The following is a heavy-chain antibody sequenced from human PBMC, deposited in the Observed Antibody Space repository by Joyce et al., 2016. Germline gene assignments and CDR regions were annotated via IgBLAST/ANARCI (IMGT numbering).Heavy chain of an antibody. Sequence: QVHLVQSGAEVKKPGSSVKVYCKVSGGTFNSHSRSWVRQAPGHGLEWMGRIILLIGIPDYAHKFQGSVTITADKSTSTVYMELRSLRSEDTAIYYCARDQSREGYKIPDEWGRGTLVTVSS. CDR2: IILLIGIP. J-gene: IGHJ4*01. V-gene: IGHV1-69*08. CDR1: GGTFNSHS. D-gene: IGHD5-24*01. CDR3: ARDQSREGYKIPDE.